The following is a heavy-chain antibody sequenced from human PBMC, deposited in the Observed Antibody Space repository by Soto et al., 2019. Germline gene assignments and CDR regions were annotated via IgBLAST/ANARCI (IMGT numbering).Heavy chain of an antibody. J-gene: IGHJ5*02. CDR3: ARGTVYYCPNDKCGFVFEP. Sequence: QVQLQESGSGLLKPSQTLSLDCSVSGDSLRRGFHHWSWIRQTPGKGLQLIGYIDANGDTHYDPPLSNRRDMSIVTTERRFSLKVTSVTAADTAVYYCARGTVYYCPNDKCGFVFEPWCQGALVTVTS. CDR1: GDSLRRGFHH. D-gene: IGHD2-8*01. V-gene: IGHV4-31*03. CDR2: IDANGDT.